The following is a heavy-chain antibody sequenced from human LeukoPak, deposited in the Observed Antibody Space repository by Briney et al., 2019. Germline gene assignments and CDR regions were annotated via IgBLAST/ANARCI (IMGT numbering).Heavy chain of an antibody. D-gene: IGHD6-19*01. CDR1: GFTFDDYA. J-gene: IGHJ4*02. V-gene: IGHV3-9*01. CDR3: AKDMDIGYSSGWLIDY. Sequence: GGSLRLSCAASGFTFDDYAMHWVRQAPGKGLEWVSGISWNSGSIGYADSVKGRFTISRDNAKNSLYLQMNSLRAEDTALYYCAKDMDIGYSSGWLIDYWGQGILVTVSS. CDR2: ISWNSGSI.